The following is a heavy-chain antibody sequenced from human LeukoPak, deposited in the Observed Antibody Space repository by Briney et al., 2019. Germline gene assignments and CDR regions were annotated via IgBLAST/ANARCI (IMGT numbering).Heavy chain of an antibody. J-gene: IGHJ4*02. V-gene: IGHV3-48*03. CDR3: ARDGDQSTIGARPDY. Sequence: GGSLRLSCAASGFTFSSYEMNWVCQAPGKGLEWISYISGSGTTIYYADSVKGRFTISRDNAKNSLFLQMNSLRADDTAVYFCARDGDQSTIGARPDYWGQGTLVTVSS. D-gene: IGHD6-6*01. CDR1: GFTFSSYE. CDR2: ISGSGTTI.